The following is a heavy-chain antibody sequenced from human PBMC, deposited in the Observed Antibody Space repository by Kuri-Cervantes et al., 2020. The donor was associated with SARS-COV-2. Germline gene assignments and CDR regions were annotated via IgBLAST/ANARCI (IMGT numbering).Heavy chain of an antibody. CDR3: AKGPNKWELPTDY. Sequence: GESLKISCEVSGFTFTSYAMHWVRQAPGKGLEWVALISYDGTNEYYAVSVKGRFAISRDNSKNTLYLQMNSLRAEDTALYYCAKGPNKWELPTDYWGQGTLVTVSS. CDR1: GFTFTSYA. J-gene: IGHJ4*02. CDR2: ISYDGTNE. D-gene: IGHD1-26*01. V-gene: IGHV3-30*18.